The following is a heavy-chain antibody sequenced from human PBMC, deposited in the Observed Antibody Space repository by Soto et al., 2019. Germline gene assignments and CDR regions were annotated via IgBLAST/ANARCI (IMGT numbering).Heavy chain of an antibody. D-gene: IGHD1-26*01. CDR2: IYYSGST. Sequence: QVQLQASGPGLVKPSQTLSLTCTVSGGSISSGGYYWSWIRQHPGKGLEWIGYIYYSGSTYYNPSLKSRVTISVDTSKNQFSLKLSSVTAADTAVYYCARGGRELPYFDYWVQGTLVTVSS. CDR3: ARGGRELPYFDY. CDR1: GGSISSGGYY. V-gene: IGHV4-31*03. J-gene: IGHJ4*02.